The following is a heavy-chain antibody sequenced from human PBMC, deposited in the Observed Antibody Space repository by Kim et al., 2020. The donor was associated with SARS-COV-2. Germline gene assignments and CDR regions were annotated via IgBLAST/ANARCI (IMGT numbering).Heavy chain of an antibody. CDR3: AREDGYNTFDL. CDR2: EK. V-gene: IGHV3-7*01. Sequence: EKPYVDSVVGRFAVSRDNAKNSLFLQMNTLRAEDTAIYYCAREDGYNTFDLWGQGTLVTVSS. D-gene: IGHD2-2*03. J-gene: IGHJ5*02.